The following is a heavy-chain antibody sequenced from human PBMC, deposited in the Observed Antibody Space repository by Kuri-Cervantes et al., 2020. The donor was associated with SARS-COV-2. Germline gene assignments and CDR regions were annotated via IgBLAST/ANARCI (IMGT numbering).Heavy chain of an antibody. J-gene: IGHJ6*02. V-gene: IGHV3-13*01. CDR1: GFTFSSYD. CDR3: ASTSCSGGSCYSGYYYGMDV. D-gene: IGHD2-15*01. CDR2: IGTAGDT. Sequence: GESLKISCAASGFTFSSYDMHWVRQATGKGLEWVSAIGTAGDTYYPGSVKGRFTISRENAKNSLYLQMNSLRSEDTAVHYCASTSCSGGSCYSGYYYGMDVWGQGTTVTVSS.